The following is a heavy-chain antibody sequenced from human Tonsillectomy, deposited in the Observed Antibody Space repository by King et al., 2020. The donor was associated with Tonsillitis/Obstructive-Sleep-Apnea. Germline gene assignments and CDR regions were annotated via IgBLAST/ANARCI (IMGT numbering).Heavy chain of an antibody. CDR2: ISYDGSNK. D-gene: IGHD2-8*01. V-gene: IGHV3-30*18. CDR1: GFTFSSYG. J-gene: IGHJ5*02. CDR3: VKDRGAYCSNGVCFGFDP. Sequence: VQLVESGGGVVQPGKSLRLSCAASGFTFSSYGMDWVRQAPGKGLEWVAVISYDGSNKYYADSVKGRFTISRDNTKNTLYLQMNSLRVEDTAVYYCVKDRGAYCSNGVCFGFDPWGQGTLGTVSS.